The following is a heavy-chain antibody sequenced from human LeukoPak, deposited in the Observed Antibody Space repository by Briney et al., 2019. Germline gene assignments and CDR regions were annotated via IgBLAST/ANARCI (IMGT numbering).Heavy chain of an antibody. J-gene: IGHJ2*01. CDR2: ISSSSSTI. V-gene: IGHV3-48*04. CDR1: GFTFSSYS. CDR3: ARDGPPEGYYDSSSTPPHLDWYFDL. D-gene: IGHD3-22*01. Sequence: PGGSLRLSCAASGFTFSSYSMNWVRQAPGMGLEWVSYISSSSSTIYYADSVKGRFTISRDNAKNSLYLQMNSLRAEDTAVYYCARDGPPEGYYDSSSTPPHLDWYFDLWGRGTLVTVSS.